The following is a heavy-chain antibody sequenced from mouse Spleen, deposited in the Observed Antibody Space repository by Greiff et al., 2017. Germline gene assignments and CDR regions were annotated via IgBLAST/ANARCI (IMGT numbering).Heavy chain of an antibody. Sequence: VQLQQSGAELVRPGASVKLSCTASGFNIKDDYMHWVKQRPEQGLEWIGWIDPENGDTEYASKFQDKATITADTSSNTAYLQLSSLTSEDTAVYYCTPRGPHYFDYWGQGTTLTVSS. D-gene: IGHD6-1*01. CDR3: TPRGPHYFDY. CDR1: GFNIKDDY. J-gene: IGHJ2*01. V-gene: IGHV14-4*01. CDR2: IDPENGDT.